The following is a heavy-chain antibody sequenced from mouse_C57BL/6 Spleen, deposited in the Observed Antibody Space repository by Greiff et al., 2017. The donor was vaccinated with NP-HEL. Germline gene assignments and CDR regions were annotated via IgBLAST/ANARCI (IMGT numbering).Heavy chain of an antibody. J-gene: IGHJ4*01. V-gene: IGHV5-17*01. Sequence: EVQVVESGGGLVKPGASLKLSCAASGFTFSDYGMHWVRQAPEKGLEWVAYISRGSSTIYYADTVKGRFTISRDNAKNTLFLQLTSLRSEDTAKYYCARAGSGGAMDYWGQGTSVTVSS. D-gene: IGHD3-1*01. CDR2: ISRGSSTI. CDR1: GFTFSDYG. CDR3: ARAGSGGAMDY.